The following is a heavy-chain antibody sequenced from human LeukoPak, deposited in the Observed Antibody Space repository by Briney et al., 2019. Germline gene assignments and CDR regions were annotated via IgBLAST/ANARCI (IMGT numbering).Heavy chain of an antibody. V-gene: IGHV1-2*02. CDR1: GYTFTGYY. Sequence: WASVKVSCKASGYTFTGYYMHWVRQAPGQGLEWMGWINPNSGGTNYAQKFQGRVTMTKDTSISTAYMELSRLRSDDTAVYYCAISSSWYFSGYWGQGTLVTVSS. D-gene: IGHD6-13*01. J-gene: IGHJ4*02. CDR3: AISSSWYFSGY. CDR2: INPNSGGT.